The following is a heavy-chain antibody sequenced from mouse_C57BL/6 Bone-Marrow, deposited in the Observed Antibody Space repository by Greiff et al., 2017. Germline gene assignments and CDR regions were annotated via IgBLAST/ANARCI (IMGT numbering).Heavy chain of an antibody. J-gene: IGHJ3*01. CDR1: GFTFSSYA. Sequence: EVQRVESGGGLVKPGGSLKLSCAASGFTFSSYAMSWVRQTPEKRLEWVATISDGGSYTYYPDKVKGRFTISRYNAKNYLYLQMSHLKSEDTAMYYCARYYYSKGVFAYWGQGTLVTVSA. V-gene: IGHV5-4*01. D-gene: IGHD2-5*01. CDR3: ARYYYSKGVFAY. CDR2: ISDGGSYT.